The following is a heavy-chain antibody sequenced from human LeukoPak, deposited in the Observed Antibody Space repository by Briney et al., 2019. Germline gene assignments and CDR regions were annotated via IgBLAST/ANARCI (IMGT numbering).Heavy chain of an antibody. CDR2: IYSGGST. D-gene: IGHD3-22*01. CDR3: ARAYDSSGYYYDRGYYFDY. Sequence: GSLRLSCAASGFTVSSNYMSWVRQAPGKGLEWVSVIYSGGSTYYADSVKGRFTISRDNSKNTLYLQMNSLRAEDTAVYYCARAYDSSGYYYDRGYYFDYWGQGTLVTVSS. V-gene: IGHV3-53*01. CDR1: GFTVSSNY. J-gene: IGHJ4*02.